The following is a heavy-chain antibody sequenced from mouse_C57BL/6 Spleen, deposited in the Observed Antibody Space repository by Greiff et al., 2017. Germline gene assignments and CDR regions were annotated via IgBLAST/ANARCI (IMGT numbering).Heavy chain of an antibody. D-gene: IGHD2-4*01. CDR1: GYTFTSYW. V-gene: IGHV1-50*01. J-gene: IGHJ2*01. CDR2: IDPSDSYT. CDR3: AREGRYDYDFDY. Sequence: QVQLQQPGAELVKPGASVKLSCKASGYTFTSYWMQWVKQRPGQGLEWIGEIDPSDSYTNYNQKFKGKATLTVDTSSSTAYMQLSSLTYEDSAVYYCAREGRYDYDFDYWGQGTTLTVSS.